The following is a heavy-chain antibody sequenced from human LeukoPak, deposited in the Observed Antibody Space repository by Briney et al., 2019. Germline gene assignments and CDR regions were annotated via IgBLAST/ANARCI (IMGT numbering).Heavy chain of an antibody. CDR2: IHNSGTI. CDR1: VDPFSGYF. V-gene: IGHV4-34*01. D-gene: IGHD1-26*01. CDR3: AGRYYYKLVGFPFDC. Sequence: SETLSLTCAVSVDPFSGYFWSWVCESSGKGLEWIGEIHNSGTINYNPSLLSRVTTSYDTSKNQFYLNLSSVTAAHTTVYYFAGRYYYKLVGFPFDCWGQGTLVTVSS. J-gene: IGHJ4*02.